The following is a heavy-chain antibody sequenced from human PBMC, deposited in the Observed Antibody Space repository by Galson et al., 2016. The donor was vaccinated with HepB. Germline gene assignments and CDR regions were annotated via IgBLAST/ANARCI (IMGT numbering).Heavy chain of an antibody. Sequence: LRLSCAASGFTFSDYYMSWIRQAPGKGLEWVSYISSGGSTIYYADSVKGRFTISRDNAKNSLYLQMNSLRAEDTAGYYCARGQKTRAARRYFDYWGQGTLVTVSS. CDR1: GFTFSDYY. V-gene: IGHV3-11*01. J-gene: IGHJ4*02. CDR2: ISSGGSTI. D-gene: IGHD6-6*01. CDR3: ARGQKTRAARRYFDY.